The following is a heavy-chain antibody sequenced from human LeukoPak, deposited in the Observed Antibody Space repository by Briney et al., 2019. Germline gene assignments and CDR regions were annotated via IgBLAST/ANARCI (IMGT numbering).Heavy chain of an antibody. CDR3: AIRDIVVVPAARPAFDI. V-gene: IGHV1-2*02. CDR2: INPNSGGT. CDR1: GYTFTGYY. Sequence: ASVKVSCKASGYTFTGYYMHWVRQAPGQGLEWMGWINPNSGGTNYAQKFQGRVTMTRDTSISTACMELSRLRSDDTAVYYCAIRDIVVVPAARPAFDIWGQGTMVTVSS. D-gene: IGHD2-2*01. J-gene: IGHJ3*02.